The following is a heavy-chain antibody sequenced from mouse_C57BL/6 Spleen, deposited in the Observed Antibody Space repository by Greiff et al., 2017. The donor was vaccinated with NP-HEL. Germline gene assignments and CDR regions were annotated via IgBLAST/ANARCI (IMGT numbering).Heavy chain of an antibody. CDR2: IDPSDSYT. CDR3: ARPNYYGSSYRYFDV. J-gene: IGHJ1*03. V-gene: IGHV1-69*01. D-gene: IGHD1-1*01. Sequence: QVQLQQPGAELVMPGASVKLSCKASGYTFTSYWMHWVKQRPGQGLEWIGEIDPSDSYTNYNQKFKGKSTLTVDKSSSTAYMQLSSLTSEDSAVYYCARPNYYGSSYRYFDVWGTGTTVTVSS. CDR1: GYTFTSYW.